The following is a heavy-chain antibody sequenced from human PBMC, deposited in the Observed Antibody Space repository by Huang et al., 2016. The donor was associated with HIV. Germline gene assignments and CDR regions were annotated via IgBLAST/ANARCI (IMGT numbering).Heavy chain of an antibody. J-gene: IGHJ3*01. CDR2: MNWKSGNI. CDR1: GFTFDDYA. Sequence: EVQLVESGGGLVRPGRSLRLSCAASGFTFDDYAMHWVRQTPGKGLEWFSGMNWKSGNIADADSGRGRFTISRDNAKNSLYLQMNSLRPEDTALYYCAKDWGYDFGAFDFWGRGTMVTVSS. D-gene: IGHD3-16*01. V-gene: IGHV3-9*01. CDR3: AKDWGYDFGAFDF.